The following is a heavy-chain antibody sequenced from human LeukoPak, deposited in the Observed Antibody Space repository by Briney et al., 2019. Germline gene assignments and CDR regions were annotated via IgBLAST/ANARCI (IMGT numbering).Heavy chain of an antibody. Sequence: GGSLRLSCAASGFTFSDYYMSWLRQAPGQGLAWVSYISSSRSTIYYADSVKGRFTISRDNAKNSLYLQMNSLRAEDTAVYYCAELGITMIGGVWGKGTTVTISS. CDR2: ISSSRSTI. J-gene: IGHJ6*04. CDR3: AELGITMIGGV. CDR1: GFTFSDYY. V-gene: IGHV3-11*04. D-gene: IGHD3-10*02.